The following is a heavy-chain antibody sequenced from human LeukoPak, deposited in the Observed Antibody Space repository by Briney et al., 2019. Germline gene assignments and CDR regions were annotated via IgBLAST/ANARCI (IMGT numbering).Heavy chain of an antibody. J-gene: IGHJ4*02. CDR1: GGSTTDYF. CDR2: IYNSGST. D-gene: IGHD5-24*01. Sequence: SETLSLTCTVSGGSTTDYFWSWIRQPAGKGLEWIGRIYNSGSTNYNASLKSRVTMSVDTSKSQFSLKLNSVTAADTAVYYCAREVSARDGSLGRPFDYWGQGTLVTVSS. V-gene: IGHV4-4*07. CDR3: AREVSARDGSLGRPFDY.